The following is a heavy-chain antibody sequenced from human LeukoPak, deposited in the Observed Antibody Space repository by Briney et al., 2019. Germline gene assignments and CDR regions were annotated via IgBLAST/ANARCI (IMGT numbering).Heavy chain of an antibody. D-gene: IGHD3-22*01. Sequence: GGSLRLSCAASGFTFSSYAMSWVRQAPGKGLEWVSAISGSGGSTYYADSVKGRFTISRDNSKSTLYLQMNSLRAEDTAVYYCAKEGQDDSSGYYYVPSSFDYWGQGTLVTVSS. J-gene: IGHJ4*02. CDR3: AKEGQDDSSGYYYVPSSFDY. CDR1: GFTFSSYA. V-gene: IGHV3-23*01. CDR2: ISGSGGST.